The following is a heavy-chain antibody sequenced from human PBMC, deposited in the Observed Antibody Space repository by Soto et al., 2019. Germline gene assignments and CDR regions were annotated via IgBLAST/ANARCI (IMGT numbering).Heavy chain of an antibody. J-gene: IGHJ6*02. CDR2: ISGSGGST. D-gene: IGHD3-9*01. Sequence: AGGSLRLSCAASGFTFSSYAMSWVRQAPGKGLEWVSAISGSGGSTYYADSVKGRFTISRDNSKNTLYLQMNSLRAEDTAVYYCAKDPPGGDILTGPPNYYYYGMDVWGQGTTVTVSS. V-gene: IGHV3-23*01. CDR3: AKDPPGGDILTGPPNYYYYGMDV. CDR1: GFTFSSYA.